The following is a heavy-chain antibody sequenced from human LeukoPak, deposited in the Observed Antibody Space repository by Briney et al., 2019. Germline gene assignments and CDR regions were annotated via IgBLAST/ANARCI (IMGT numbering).Heavy chain of an antibody. Sequence: SVKVSCKASGGTFSSYAISWVRQARGQRLEWIGWIVVGSGNTNYAQKFQERVTITRDMSTSTAYMELSSLRSEDTAVYYCAAVRYYYDSANPGEVDYWGQGTLVTVSS. J-gene: IGHJ4*02. CDR3: AAVRYYYDSANPGEVDY. CDR2: IVVGSGNT. CDR1: GGTFSSYA. D-gene: IGHD3-22*01. V-gene: IGHV1-58*02.